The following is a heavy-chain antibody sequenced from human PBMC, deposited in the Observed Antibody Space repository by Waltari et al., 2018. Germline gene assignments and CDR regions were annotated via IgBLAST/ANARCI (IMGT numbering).Heavy chain of an antibody. V-gene: IGHV3-48*01. CDR1: GFTFSSYS. CDR2: ISSSSSTI. Sequence: EVQLVESGGGLVQPGGSLRLSCAASGFTFSSYSMNWVRQAPGKGLEWVSYISSSSSTIYYADSVKGRVTISRDNAKNSLYLQMNSLRAEDTAVYYCARDQQTYYYDSSGYYYWGQGTLVTVSS. CDR3: ARDQQTYYYDSSGYYY. D-gene: IGHD3-22*01. J-gene: IGHJ4*02.